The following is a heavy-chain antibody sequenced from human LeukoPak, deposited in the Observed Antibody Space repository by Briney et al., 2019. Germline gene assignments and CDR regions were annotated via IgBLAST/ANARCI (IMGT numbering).Heavy chain of an antibody. V-gene: IGHV1-46*01. CDR2: INPSGSSK. D-gene: IGHD3-16*02. J-gene: IGHJ5*02. CDR3: ARDNSVGDIAWWFDP. CDR1: GYTFLNYY. Sequence: ASVTDSLLSSGYTFLNYYMHSVRQAPCQELEWMGLINPSGSSKLYAQKFQGGVTMTRDMSTTTDYMELSSLRSEDTAVYYCARDNSVGDIAWWFDPWGQGTLVTVSS.